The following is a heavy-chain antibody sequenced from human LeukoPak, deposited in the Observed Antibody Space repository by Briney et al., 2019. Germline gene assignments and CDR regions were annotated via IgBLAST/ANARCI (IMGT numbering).Heavy chain of an antibody. CDR2: IYYSGST. CDR3: ARAGLGVSLGGSRMTPGWFDP. CDR1: GGSISSSSYY. V-gene: IGHV4-39*07. Sequence: SETLSLTCTVSGGSISSSSYYWGWIRQPPGKGLEWIGSIYYSGSTYYNPSLKSRVTISVGTSKNQFSLKLSSVTAADTAVYYCARAGLGVSLGGSRMTPGWFDPWGQGTLVTVSS. D-gene: IGHD2-15*01. J-gene: IGHJ5*02.